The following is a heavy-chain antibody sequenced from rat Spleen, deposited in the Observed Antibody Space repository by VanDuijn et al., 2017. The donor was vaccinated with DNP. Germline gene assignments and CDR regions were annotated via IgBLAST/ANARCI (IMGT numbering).Heavy chain of an antibody. V-gene: IGHV5-25*01. CDR2: ISTSGGST. CDR1: GFTFSNSD. D-gene: IGHD1-11*01. CDR3: AKDLDYGPDY. J-gene: IGHJ2*01. Sequence: EVQLVESGGGLVQPGRSMKLSCAASGFTFSNSDMAWVRQAPTKGLEWVASISTSGGSTYYRDSVKGRFTISRDNAENTVYLQMDSLRSEDTATYYCAKDLDYGPDYWGQGVMVTVSS.